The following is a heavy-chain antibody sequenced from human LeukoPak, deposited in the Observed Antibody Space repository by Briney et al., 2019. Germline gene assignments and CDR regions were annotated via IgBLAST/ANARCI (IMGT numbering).Heavy chain of an antibody. CDR3: ARGVPRYYYDSSGYYGYYYYYYMDV. CDR1: GYTFTSYG. CDR2: ISAYNGNT. J-gene: IGHJ6*03. Sequence: ASVKVSCTASGYTFTSYGISWVRQAPGQGLEWMGWISAYNGNTNYAQKLQGRVTMTTDTSTSTAYMELRSLRSDDTAVYYCARGVPRYYYDSSGYYGYYYYYYMDVWGKGTTVTVSS. V-gene: IGHV1-18*01. D-gene: IGHD3-22*01.